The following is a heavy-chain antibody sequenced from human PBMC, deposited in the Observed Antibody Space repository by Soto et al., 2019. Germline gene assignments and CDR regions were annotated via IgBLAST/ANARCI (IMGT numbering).Heavy chain of an antibody. CDR1: GCRFTSKW. V-gene: IGHV5-10-1*01. J-gene: IGHJ6*02. CDR3: ARSDYGDYGGLDV. CDR2: IDYSDSYT. Sequence: GESLKIYCKGSGCRFTSKWSTWVRQMPGKGLEWMGKIDYSDSYTNYNPSFQGHVTISTDKSITTAYLQWSSLKASDTAMYYCARSDYGDYGGLDVWGQGTTVTVSS. D-gene: IGHD4-17*01.